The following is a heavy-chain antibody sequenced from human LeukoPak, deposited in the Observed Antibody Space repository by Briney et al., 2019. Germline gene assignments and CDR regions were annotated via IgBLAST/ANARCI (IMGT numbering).Heavy chain of an antibody. Sequence: PSETLSLTXTVSGGSISSSSYSWGWIRQPPGKGLEWIGRIYYSGSTYYNPSLKSRVTISVDTSKNQFSLKLSSVTAADTAVYYCARLEYYYQHRFDYWGQGTLVTVSS. CDR3: ARLEYYYQHRFDY. V-gene: IGHV4-39*01. D-gene: IGHD3-10*01. CDR2: IYYSGST. CDR1: GGSISSSSYS. J-gene: IGHJ4*02.